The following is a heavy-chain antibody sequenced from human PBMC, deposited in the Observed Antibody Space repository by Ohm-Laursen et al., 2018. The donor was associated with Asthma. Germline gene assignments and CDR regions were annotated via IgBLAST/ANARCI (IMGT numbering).Heavy chain of an antibody. D-gene: IGHD6-19*01. J-gene: IGHJ6*02. CDR3: ARDRRVAVAGIYYYGMDV. V-gene: IGHV3-30*03. CDR1: GFTFSSYR. CDR2: ISYDGRNK. Sequence: SLRLSCTASGFTFSSYRMHWVRQAPGKALEWVAVISYDGRNKYYADSVKGRFTISRDNSKNTLYLQMNSLRAEDTAVYYCARDRRVAVAGIYYYGMDVWGQGTSVTVSS.